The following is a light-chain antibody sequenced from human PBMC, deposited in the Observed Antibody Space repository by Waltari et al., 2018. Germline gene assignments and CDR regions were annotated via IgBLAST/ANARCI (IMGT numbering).Light chain of an antibody. CDR3: QHHNNWPPRWT. V-gene: IGKV3-15*01. Sequence: EIVMTQSPATLSVSPGERATLPCRASQSVSSKVAWYQQKPGQAPRLLIYGASTRATGVPARFSGSGSGPEYILTISSLQSEDFAVYYCQHHNNWPPRWTFGQGTKVEIK. CDR2: GAS. CDR1: QSVSSK. J-gene: IGKJ1*01.